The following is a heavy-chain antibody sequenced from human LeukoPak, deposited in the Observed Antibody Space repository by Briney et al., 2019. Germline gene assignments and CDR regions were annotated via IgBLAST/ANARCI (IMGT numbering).Heavy chain of an antibody. CDR2: ISGSGGST. Sequence: GGSLRLSCAASGFTVSSNYMSWVRQAPGKGLEWVSAISGSGGSTYYADSVKGRFTISRDNAKNSLYLQMNSLRAEDTAVYYCASAADGYKEWGQGTLVTVSS. J-gene: IGHJ4*02. CDR3: ASAADGYKE. D-gene: IGHD5-24*01. V-gene: IGHV3-23*01. CDR1: GFTVSSNY.